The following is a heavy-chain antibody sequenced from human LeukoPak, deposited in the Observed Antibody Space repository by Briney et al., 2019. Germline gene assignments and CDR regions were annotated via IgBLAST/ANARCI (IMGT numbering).Heavy chain of an antibody. CDR2: IGSAGDHI. J-gene: IGHJ4*02. CDR3: ARDSENYGGNSDY. V-gene: IGHV3-21*06. CDR1: GFTFNTYS. D-gene: IGHD4-23*01. Sequence: GGSLRLSCEASGFTFNTYSMHWVRQSPGKGLEWISSIGSAGDHIYYADSVRGRFTISRDTAKNSLFLQMSRLGVDDTGVYYCARDSENYGGNSDYWGQGTLVTVSS.